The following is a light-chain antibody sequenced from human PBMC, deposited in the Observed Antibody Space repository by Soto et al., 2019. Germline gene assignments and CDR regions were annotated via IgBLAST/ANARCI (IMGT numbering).Light chain of an antibody. CDR1: QGISRT. V-gene: IGKV3-15*01. Sequence: EIVMTQSPATLSVSPGETATLSCRASQGISRTLAWYQLKSGQAPRLLFYGASTRATGVPARFSGSGSGTEFTLTISSLQPEDAAIYYCQKCKVAPFTFGGGTKVEIK. CDR3: QKCKVAPFT. J-gene: IGKJ4*01. CDR2: GAS.